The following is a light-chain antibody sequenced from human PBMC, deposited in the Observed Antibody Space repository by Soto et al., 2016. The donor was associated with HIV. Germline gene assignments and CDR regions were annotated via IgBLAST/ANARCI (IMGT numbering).Light chain of an antibody. V-gene: IGKV2-29*03. J-gene: IGKJ5*01. Sequence: DIVMTQTPLFLSVTPGQPASISCKSSQSLLHSDGKTYLYWYLQKPGQSPQLLIYEVSGRFSGVPDRFSGSGSGTDFTLKISRVEAEDVGVYYCMQGIHLPFTFGQGTRLEI. CDR2: EVS. CDR3: MQGIHLPFT. CDR1: QSLLHSDGKTY.